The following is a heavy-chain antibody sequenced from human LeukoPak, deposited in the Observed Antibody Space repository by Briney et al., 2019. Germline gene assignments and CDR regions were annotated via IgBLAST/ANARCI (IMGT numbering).Heavy chain of an antibody. V-gene: IGHV3-9*01. J-gene: IGHJ3*02. CDR1: GFTFDDYA. CDR2: ISWSSGSI. CDR3: AKGYAVAGFAFDI. Sequence: GGSLRLSCAASGFTFDDYAMHWVRQAPGKGLEWVSGISWSSGSIGYADSVKGRFTISRDNAKNSLYLQMNSLRAEDTALYYCAKGYAVAGFAFDIWGQGTMVTVSS. D-gene: IGHD6-19*01.